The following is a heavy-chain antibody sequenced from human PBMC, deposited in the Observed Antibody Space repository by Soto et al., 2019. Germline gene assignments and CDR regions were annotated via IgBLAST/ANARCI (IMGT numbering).Heavy chain of an antibody. Sequence: QVQLQESGPGLVKPSQTLSLTCTVSGGSISSGDYYWSWIRQPPGKGLEWLGNIYYSGGTYYNPSLKSRVTSSIDTSKNPFSLKLSSVTAADTAEYYCASRKSSPYFDYWGQGTLVTVSS. J-gene: IGHJ4*02. D-gene: IGHD3-10*01. CDR2: IYYSGGT. CDR3: ASRKSSPYFDY. CDR1: GGSISSGDYY. V-gene: IGHV4-30-4*01.